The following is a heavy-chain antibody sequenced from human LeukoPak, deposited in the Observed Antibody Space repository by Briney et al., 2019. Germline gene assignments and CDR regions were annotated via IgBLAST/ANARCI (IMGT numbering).Heavy chain of an antibody. CDR1: GYSISSGYY. CDR3: ARELSYYDSSGYFAGSAFDI. D-gene: IGHD3-22*01. CDR2: IYNSGST. J-gene: IGHJ3*02. V-gene: IGHV4-38-2*02. Sequence: SETLSLTCTVSGYSISSGYYWGWIRQPPGKGLEWIGSIYNSGSTYYNPSLKSRVTISVDKSKNQFSLKLSSVTAADTAVYYCARELSYYDSSGYFAGSAFDIWGQGTMVTVSS.